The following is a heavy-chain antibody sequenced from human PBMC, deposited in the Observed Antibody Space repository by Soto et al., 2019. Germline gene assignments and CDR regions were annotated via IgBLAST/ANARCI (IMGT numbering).Heavy chain of an antibody. CDR3: ASRGVVRGVIVPDY. J-gene: IGHJ4*02. CDR1: RFTFSSYW. Sequence: EVQLVESGGGVVQPGGSLRLSCAASRFTFSSYWMHWVRQAPGKGLVWVSRSNSDGSSTSYEDSVKGRFTISRDNAKNTLYLQMNILRAEDTAVYYCASRGVVRGVIVPDYWCQGTLVTVSS. D-gene: IGHD3-10*01. V-gene: IGHV3-74*01. CDR2: SNSDGSST.